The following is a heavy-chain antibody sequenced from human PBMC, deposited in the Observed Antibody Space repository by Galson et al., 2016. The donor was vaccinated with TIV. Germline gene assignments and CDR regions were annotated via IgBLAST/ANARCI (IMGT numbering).Heavy chain of an antibody. D-gene: IGHD3-22*01. V-gene: IGHV3-23*01. CDR2: ISASGGST. CDR3: AKVPSSGFYYYYGMDV. J-gene: IGHJ6*02. Sequence: LRLSCAASGFIFSSYAMSWVRQAPGKGLEWVSAISASGGSTYYADSVKGRFTISRDNSKKTVYMQMNSLRAEDTAVYYCAKVPSSGFYYYYGMDVWGQGTTVTVSS. CDR1: GFIFSSYA.